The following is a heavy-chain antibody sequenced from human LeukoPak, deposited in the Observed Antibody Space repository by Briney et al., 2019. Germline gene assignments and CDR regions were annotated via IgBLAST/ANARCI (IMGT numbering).Heavy chain of an antibody. CDR3: ARDRFSGSFSGFDY. J-gene: IGHJ4*02. CDR1: GGSFSPDY. V-gene: IGHV4-4*07. CDR2: IYTSGSS. D-gene: IGHD1-26*01. Sequence: PSETLSLTCTVSGGSFSPDYWSWILQPAGQGLEWIGRIYTSGSSNYNPSLKSRATMSVDTSKNQISLKLTSVTAADTAVYYCARDRFSGSFSGFDYWGQGALVTVSS.